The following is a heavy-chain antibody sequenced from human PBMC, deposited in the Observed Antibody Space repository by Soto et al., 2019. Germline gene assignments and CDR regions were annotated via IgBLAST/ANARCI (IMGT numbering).Heavy chain of an antibody. CDR1: GCSVSTGSYY. V-gene: IGHV4-61*01. D-gene: IGHD2-2*01. CDR3: AREYHT. J-gene: IGHJ1*01. CDR2: IYYSGST. Sequence: QVHLQESGTGLVKPSETLSLTCTVSGCSVSTGSYYWTWIRQPPGKGLAWIGHIYYSGSTNYNPSLKSRITSSLDTSRNQYSLNLSSVTAAAPAVYYCAREYHTWGQGTLVTVSS.